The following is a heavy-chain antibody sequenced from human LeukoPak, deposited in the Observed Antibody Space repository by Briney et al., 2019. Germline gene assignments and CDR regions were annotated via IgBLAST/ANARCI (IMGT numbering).Heavy chain of an antibody. Sequence: GGSLRLSCSASGFIFNSYGMHWVRQAPGEGLEWVAVIWFDGSNKLYADSVKGRFTISRDNSKNTLSLQMNSLRDEDTAVYYCARGKYSYGLMGDYWGQGTLVTVSS. V-gene: IGHV3-33*01. J-gene: IGHJ4*02. CDR1: GFIFNSYG. D-gene: IGHD5-18*01. CDR2: IWFDGSNK. CDR3: ARGKYSYGLMGDY.